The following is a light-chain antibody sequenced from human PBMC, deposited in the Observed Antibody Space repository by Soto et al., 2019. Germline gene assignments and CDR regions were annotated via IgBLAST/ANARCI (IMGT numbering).Light chain of an antibody. J-gene: IGLJ2*01. V-gene: IGLV2-14*01. CDR3: ASYTTANTVV. Sequence: QSALTQPASVSASPGQSITISCTGSSSDVGAYNLVSWYQQHPGKVPKVLIFNVSVRPSGISNRFSGSKSGTTASLTISGLQAGDEADYYCASYTTANTVVFGGGTKVTVL. CDR2: NVS. CDR1: SSDVGAYNL.